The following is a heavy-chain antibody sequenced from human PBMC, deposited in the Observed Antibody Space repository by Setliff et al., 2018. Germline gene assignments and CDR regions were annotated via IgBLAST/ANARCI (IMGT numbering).Heavy chain of an antibody. CDR1: GGSFSGYY. Sequence: ASETLSLTCAVYGGSFSGYYWSWIRQPPGKGLEWIGEINHSGSTNYNPSLKSRVTISVDTSKNQFSLKLSSVTAADTAVYYCARGPSSRSYSDAFDIWGQGIMVTVSS. CDR2: INHSGST. J-gene: IGHJ3*02. CDR3: ARGPSSRSYSDAFDI. V-gene: IGHV4-34*01. D-gene: IGHD1-26*01.